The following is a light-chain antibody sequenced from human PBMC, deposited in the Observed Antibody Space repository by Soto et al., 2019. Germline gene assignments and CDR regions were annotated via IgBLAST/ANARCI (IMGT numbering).Light chain of an antibody. CDR2: DVS. CDR3: SSYTSSSILSV. CDR1: SSDVGGYNY. Sequence: QSALTQPASVSGSPGQSITISCTGTSSDVGGYNYVSWYQQHPGKAPKLMIYDVSNRPSGVSNRFSGSKSGNTASLTISGLQAEDEADYYCSSYTSSSILSVFGTGTKVTV. V-gene: IGLV2-14*01. J-gene: IGLJ1*01.